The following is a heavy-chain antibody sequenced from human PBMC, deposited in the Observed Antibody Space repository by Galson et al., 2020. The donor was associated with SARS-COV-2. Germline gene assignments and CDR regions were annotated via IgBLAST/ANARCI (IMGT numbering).Heavy chain of an antibody. CDR2: IYYSGST. Sequence: ASETLSLTCTVSGGSISSYYWSWIRQPPGKGLEWIGYIYYSGSTNYNPSLKSRVTISVDTSKNQFSLKLSSVTAADTAVYYCARALYYYDSSGYGINWFDPGGQGTLVTVSS. V-gene: IGHV4-59*01. CDR1: GGSISSYY. CDR3: ARALYYYDSSGYGINWFDP. J-gene: IGHJ5*02. D-gene: IGHD3-22*01.